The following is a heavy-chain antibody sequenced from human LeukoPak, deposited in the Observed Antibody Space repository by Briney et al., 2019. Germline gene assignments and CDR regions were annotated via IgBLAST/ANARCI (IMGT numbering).Heavy chain of an antibody. V-gene: IGHV4-61*02. Sequence: SETLSLTCTASGGSVSGGDYYWSWIRQPAGKGLEWIGRIYSGVSSQRNPSHQYNPSLKSRLTISADTSRNHFSLNLNSVTAADTAIYYCARDRQEGGMRVSSFEYWGQGTPVTVSS. J-gene: IGHJ4*02. CDR3: ARDRQEGGMRVSSFEY. CDR1: GGSVSGGDYY. CDR2: IYSGVSSQRNPSH. D-gene: IGHD2-15*01.